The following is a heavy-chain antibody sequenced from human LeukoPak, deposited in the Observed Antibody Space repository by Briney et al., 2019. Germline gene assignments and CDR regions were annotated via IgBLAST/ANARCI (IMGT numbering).Heavy chain of an antibody. V-gene: IGHV5-51*01. CDR1: GYSFTSYW. D-gene: IGHD3-22*01. J-gene: IGHJ4*02. Sequence: GESLKISCKGSGYSFTSYWIGWVRQMPGKGLEWVGIIYPGDSDTRYSPSFQGQVTISADKSISTAYLQWSSLKASDTAMYYCARLTLTPNYYDSSGYYFDYWGQGTLVTVSS. CDR2: IYPGDSDT. CDR3: ARLTLTPNYYDSSGYYFDY.